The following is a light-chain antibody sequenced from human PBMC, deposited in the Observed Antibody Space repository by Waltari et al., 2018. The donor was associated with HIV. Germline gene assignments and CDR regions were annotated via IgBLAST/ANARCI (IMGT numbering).Light chain of an antibody. V-gene: IGLV2-14*01. CDR1: TSHISAFNF. CDR3: SSYSARGFVV. J-gene: IGLJ3*02. CDR2: EVY. Sequence: HSALTQPASVSGSPGQSITISCTGPTSHISAFNFVSWYQQSPGRAPKLIIFEVYSRPSGISDRFSGSKSGVTASLTISALRAEDEADYFCSSYSARGFVVFGGGTKVTVL.